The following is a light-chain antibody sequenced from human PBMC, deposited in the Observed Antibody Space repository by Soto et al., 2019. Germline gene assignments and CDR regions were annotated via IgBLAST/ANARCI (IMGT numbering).Light chain of an antibody. J-gene: IGLJ2*01. CDR1: SSNIGSNY. Sequence: QSVLTQPPSASGTPGQRVTISCSGSSSNIGSNYVYWYQQLPGTAPKLLIYRNNQRPSGVPDRFSGSKSGTSASLAISGLRSEDEVDYYCAAWDDSLSGVVFGGGTTVTVL. CDR2: RNN. CDR3: AAWDDSLSGVV. V-gene: IGLV1-47*01.